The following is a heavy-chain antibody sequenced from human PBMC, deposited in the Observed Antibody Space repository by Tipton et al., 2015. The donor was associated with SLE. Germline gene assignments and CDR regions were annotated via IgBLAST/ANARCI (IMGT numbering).Heavy chain of an antibody. Sequence: TLSLTCTVSGGSMSSSSYYWGWIRQPPGKGLEWIGSIYYSGSTYYNPSLKSRVTISVDTSKNQFSLKLSSVTAADTAVYYCARWTRKAFDIWGQGTMVTVSS. J-gene: IGHJ3*02. CDR1: GGSMSSSSYY. CDR3: ARWTRKAFDI. D-gene: IGHD1-14*01. V-gene: IGHV4-39*07. CDR2: IYYSGST.